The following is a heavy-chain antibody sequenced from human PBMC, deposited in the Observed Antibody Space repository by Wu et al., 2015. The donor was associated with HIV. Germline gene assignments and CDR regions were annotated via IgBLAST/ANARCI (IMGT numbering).Heavy chain of an antibody. CDR2: LIPMYGTA. CDR3: AGGGGRTSMDPFDY. CDR1: GGTFSNYA. Sequence: QVQLLQSGAEVKNPGSSVRVSCKVSGGTFSNYALSWVRQAPGQGLEWMGRLIPMYGTANYAQKFQGRVTITADESTSTAYMDVSSLRSEDTAVYYCAGGGGRTSMDPFDYWGQGTLVTVSS. V-gene: IGHV1-69*13. J-gene: IGHJ4*02. D-gene: IGHD5-18*01.